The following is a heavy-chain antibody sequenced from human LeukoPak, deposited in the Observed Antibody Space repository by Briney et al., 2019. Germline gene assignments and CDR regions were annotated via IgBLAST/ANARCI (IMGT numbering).Heavy chain of an antibody. D-gene: IGHD2-2*01. CDR1: GYSFTSYW. Sequence: GESLKISCKGSGYSFTSYWIGWVRQMPGKGLERMGIIYPGDSDTRYSPSFQGQVIISADKSISTAYLQWSSLKASDTATYYCARPYCSSTSCYGYFDYWGQGTLVTVSS. V-gene: IGHV5-51*01. CDR3: ARPYCSSTSCYGYFDY. CDR2: IYPGDSDT. J-gene: IGHJ4*02.